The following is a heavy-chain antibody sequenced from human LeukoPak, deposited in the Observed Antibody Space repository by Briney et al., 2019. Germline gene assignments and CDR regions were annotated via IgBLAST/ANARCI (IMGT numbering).Heavy chain of an antibody. CDR1: GGSISVFY. D-gene: IGHD6-19*01. J-gene: IGHJ4*02. Sequence: PSETLSLTCTVSGGSISVFYWGWIRQPPGKGLEWIGYVYYSGSTNHNPSLKSRITMSVATSKNQFSLKVSSVTAADTAVYYCARIALAGTRFDYWGQGTLVTVSS. CDR2: VYYSGST. V-gene: IGHV4-59*01. CDR3: ARIALAGTRFDY.